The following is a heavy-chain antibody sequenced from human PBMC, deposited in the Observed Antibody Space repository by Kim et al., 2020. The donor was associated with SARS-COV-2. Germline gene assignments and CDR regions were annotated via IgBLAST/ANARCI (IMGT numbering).Heavy chain of an antibody. CDR3: ARVTYGDYLGSFDY. J-gene: IGHJ4*02. CDR1: GYTFSKYG. Sequence: ASVKVSCKASGYTFSKYGISWVRQAPGQGPEWMGWISTYNGNTNYAQKLQGRVTMTSDTSTTTVYMELRSLRSDDTAVYYCARVTYGDYLGSFDYWGQGTLVTVS. D-gene: IGHD4-17*01. CDR2: ISTYNGNT. V-gene: IGHV1-18*01.